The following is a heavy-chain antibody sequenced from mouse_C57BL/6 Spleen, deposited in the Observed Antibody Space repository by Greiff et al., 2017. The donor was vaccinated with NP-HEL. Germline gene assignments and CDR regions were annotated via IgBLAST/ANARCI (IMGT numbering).Heavy chain of an antibody. Sequence: QVQLQQPGAELVQPGASVKMSCKASGSTFTSYWITWVKQRPGQGLEWFGDIYPGSGSTNYNEKLKSKATLTVATSSSTAYMQLSSLTSEDSAVYYCARDPWTDYFDYWGQGTTLTGSS. CDR3: ARDPWTDYFDY. CDR2: IYPGSGST. V-gene: IGHV1-55*01. J-gene: IGHJ2*01. CDR1: GSTFTSYW.